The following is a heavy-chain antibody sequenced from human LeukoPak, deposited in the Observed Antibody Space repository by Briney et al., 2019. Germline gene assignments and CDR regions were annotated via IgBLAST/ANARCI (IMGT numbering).Heavy chain of an antibody. CDR2: IYYSGST. Sequence: SETLSLTCTVSGGSISSSSYYWGWIRQPPGKGLEWIGSIYYSGSTYCNPSLKSRVTISVDTSKNQFSLKLSSVTAADTAVYYCARDYTPNYYDSSGYYLGAFDIWGQGTMVTVSS. CDR1: GGSISSSSYY. CDR3: ARDYTPNYYDSSGYYLGAFDI. D-gene: IGHD3-22*01. V-gene: IGHV4-39*07. J-gene: IGHJ3*02.